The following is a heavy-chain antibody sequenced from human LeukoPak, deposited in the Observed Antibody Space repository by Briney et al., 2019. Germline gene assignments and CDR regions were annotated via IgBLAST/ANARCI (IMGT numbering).Heavy chain of an antibody. CDR3: AKDLTPMIVAPTPDY. CDR2: ISGSGGST. CDR1: GFTFSSYG. D-gene: IGHD3-22*01. J-gene: IGHJ4*02. V-gene: IGHV3-23*01. Sequence: GGSLRLSCAASGFTFSSYGMSWVRQAPGKGLEWVSAISGSGGSTYYADSVKGRFTVSRDNSKNTLYLQMNSLRAEDTAVYYCAKDLTPMIVAPTPDYWGQGTLVTVSS.